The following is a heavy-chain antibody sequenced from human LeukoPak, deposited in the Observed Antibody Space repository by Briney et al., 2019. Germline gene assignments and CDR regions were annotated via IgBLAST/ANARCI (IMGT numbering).Heavy chain of an antibody. CDR1: GGSISSGGYY. CDR2: IYYSGST. D-gene: IGHD6-6*01. V-gene: IGHV4-31*03. CDR3: ARGGEEQLVDTLPHFDY. Sequence: PSRTLSLTCTVSGGSISSGGYYWSWIRQHPGKGLEWIGYIYYSGSTYYNPSLKSRVTISVDTSKNQFSLKLSSVTAADTAVHYCARGGEEQLVDTLPHFDYWGQGTLVTVSS. J-gene: IGHJ4*02.